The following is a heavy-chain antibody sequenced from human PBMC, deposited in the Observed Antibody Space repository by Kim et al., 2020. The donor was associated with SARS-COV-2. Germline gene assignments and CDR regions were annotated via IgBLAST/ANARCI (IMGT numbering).Heavy chain of an antibody. Sequence: ASVKVSCKAGGYIFINYYVHWVRQAPGQGLEWVGIINPTGGTTRYAQKFQGRVTMTRDTSTSTLYMELSSLTSEDTAVYYCAGDAGPGKYNWFDPWGQGTLVIVPS. CDR3: AGDAGPGKYNWFDP. J-gene: IGHJ5*02. D-gene: IGHD3-10*01. CDR2: INPTGGTT. CDR1: GYIFINYY. V-gene: IGHV1-46*01.